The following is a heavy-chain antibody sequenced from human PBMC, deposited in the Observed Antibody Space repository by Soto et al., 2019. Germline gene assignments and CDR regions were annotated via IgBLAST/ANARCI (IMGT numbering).Heavy chain of an antibody. CDR1: GVTFSDSV. D-gene: IGHD6-6*01. CDR3: ARDRISSRRYYYSYGMDV. J-gene: IGHJ6*02. CDR2: MSGDGRT. V-gene: IGHV3-23*01. Sequence: GGSLRLSCVGSGVTFSDSVMAWVRQAPGKGLEWLSVMSGDGRTRYALSVTGRFTISRDNAKNSLYLQMNSLRAEDTAVYYCARDRISSRRYYYSYGMDVSCPAPTVTV.